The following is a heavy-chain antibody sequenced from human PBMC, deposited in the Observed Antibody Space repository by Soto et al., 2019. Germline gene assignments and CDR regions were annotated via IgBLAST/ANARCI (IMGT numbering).Heavy chain of an antibody. J-gene: IGHJ4*02. Sequence: QVQLQESGPGLVKPSQTLSLTCTVSGGSISGGDYHWTWIRQHPGQGLEWIGDIYYSGSTYYNPSIESRVTISVDTSKNQSSLKLSSVTAADTAVYYCARAPGGSGWYDYWGQGTLVTVSS. D-gene: IGHD6-19*01. CDR1: GGSISGGDYH. CDR3: ARAPGGSGWYDY. V-gene: IGHV4-31*03. CDR2: IYYSGST.